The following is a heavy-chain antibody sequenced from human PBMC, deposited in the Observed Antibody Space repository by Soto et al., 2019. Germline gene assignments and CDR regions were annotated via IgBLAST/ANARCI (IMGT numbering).Heavy chain of an antibody. CDR1: GFTFSTFW. CDR3: SRGFEY. CDR2: INSDGSGT. J-gene: IGHJ4*02. V-gene: IGHV3-74*01. Sequence: EVQLVESGGGLVQPGGSLRLSCEASGFTFSTFWMHWVRQAPGKGLVWVSRINSDGSGTNYADSVKGRVTISRDNAKNTLYLQLNSLRPEYTDVYYCSRGFEYWSQGTLVTVSS.